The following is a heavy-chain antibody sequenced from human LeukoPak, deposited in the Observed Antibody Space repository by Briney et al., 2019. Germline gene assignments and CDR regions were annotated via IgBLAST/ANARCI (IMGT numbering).Heavy chain of an antibody. CDR3: ARVDDALYYYYMDV. Sequence: ASVKVSCKASGYTFTSYGISWVRQAPGQGLEWMGWISTYNGNTDYAQKVQGRVTLTTDTSTSTAYMELRSLRSDDTAVYYCARVDDALYYYYMDVWGKGTMVTISS. D-gene: IGHD2-2*01. V-gene: IGHV1-18*01. J-gene: IGHJ6*03. CDR2: ISTYNGNT. CDR1: GYTFTSYG.